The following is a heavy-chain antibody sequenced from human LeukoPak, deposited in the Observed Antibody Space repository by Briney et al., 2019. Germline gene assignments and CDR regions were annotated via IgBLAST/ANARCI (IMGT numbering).Heavy chain of an antibody. CDR3: ARDPIPKNYYDSSGYQTDDAFDI. D-gene: IGHD3-22*01. Sequence: GGSLRLSCAASGFTFSSYSMNWVSQAPGKGLEWVSSISSSSSYIYYADSVKGRFTISRDNAKNSLYLQMNSLRAEDTAVYYCARDPIPKNYYDSSGYQTDDAFDIWGQGTMVTVSS. CDR2: ISSSSSYI. CDR1: GFTFSSYS. J-gene: IGHJ3*02. V-gene: IGHV3-21*01.